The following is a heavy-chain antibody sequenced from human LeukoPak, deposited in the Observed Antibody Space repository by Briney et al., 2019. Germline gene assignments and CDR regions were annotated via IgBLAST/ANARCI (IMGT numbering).Heavy chain of an antibody. CDR2: IYYSGST. V-gene: IGHV4-59*01. J-gene: IGHJ3*02. CDR1: GGSISSYY. CDR3: AREGSIVGARSPAFDI. Sequence: SETLSLTCTVSGGSISSYYWSWLRQPPGKGLEWIGYIYYSGSTNYNPSLKSRVTISVDTSKNQFSLKLSSVTAADTAVYYCAREGSIVGARSPAFDIWGQGTMVTVSS. D-gene: IGHD1-26*01.